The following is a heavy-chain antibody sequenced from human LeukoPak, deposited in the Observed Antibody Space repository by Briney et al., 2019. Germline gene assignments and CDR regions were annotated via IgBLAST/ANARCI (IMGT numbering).Heavy chain of an antibody. J-gene: IGHJ6*02. CDR2: ISNSGGAT. Sequence: GGSLRLSCAASGFTFNNYAMSWVRQAPGKGLEWVSAISNSGGATYYADSVKGRFTISRDNSKNTLFLHMNRLRVEDTAVYYCAKAPPAATKYYYGMDVWGQGTTVTVSS. CDR3: AKAPPAATKYYYGMDV. D-gene: IGHD2-2*01. CDR1: GFTFNNYA. V-gene: IGHV3-23*01.